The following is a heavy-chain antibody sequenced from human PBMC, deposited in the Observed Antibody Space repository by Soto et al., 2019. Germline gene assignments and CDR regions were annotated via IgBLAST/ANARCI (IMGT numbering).Heavy chain of an antibody. V-gene: IGHV1-3*01. CDR1: GYTFTSYA. CDR3: AKEGSSGWYSDN. J-gene: IGHJ4*02. CDR2: INAGNGNT. D-gene: IGHD6-19*01. Sequence: ASVKVSCKASGYTFTSYAMHWVRQAPGQRLEWMGWINAGNGNTKYSQHFNGRVTITRDTSARTAYMELSSLRAEDTAVYYCAKEGSSGWYSDNWGQGTPVTVSS.